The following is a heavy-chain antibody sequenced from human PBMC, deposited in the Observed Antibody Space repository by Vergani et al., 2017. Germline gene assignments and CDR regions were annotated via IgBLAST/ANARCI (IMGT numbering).Heavy chain of an antibody. Sequence: QVQLQESGPGLVKPPGTLSLTCAVSGGSISGTNWWSWVRQAPGKGLEWVAVTWYDGNNKQYADSVKGRFTISRDNSKSTMYLQMNSLRDEDTGVYYCARDLRLLYNRFDPWGQGTLVTVSS. CDR3: ARDLRLLYNRFDP. D-gene: IGHD1-14*01. J-gene: IGHJ5*02. V-gene: IGHV3-33*08. CDR1: GGSISGTN. CDR2: TWYDGNNK.